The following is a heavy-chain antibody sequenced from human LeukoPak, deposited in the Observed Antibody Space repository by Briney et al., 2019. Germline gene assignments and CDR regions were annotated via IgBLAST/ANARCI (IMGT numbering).Heavy chain of an antibody. J-gene: IGHJ3*02. CDR1: GFTFSSCA. CDR3: AKGASSSWIDAFDI. CDR2: VSDSGVTT. V-gene: IGHV3-23*01. D-gene: IGHD6-13*01. Sequence: GSLRLSCAASGFTFSSCALSWVRRAPGKGLEWVSVVSDSGVTTYYADSVKGRFTISRDNSKNTLSLQMNSLRAEDTAVYYCAKGASSSWIDAFDIWGQGTMVTVSS.